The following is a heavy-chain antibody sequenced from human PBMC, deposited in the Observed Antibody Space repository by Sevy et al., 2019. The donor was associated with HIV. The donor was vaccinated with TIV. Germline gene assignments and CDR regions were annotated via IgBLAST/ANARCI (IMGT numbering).Heavy chain of an antibody. CDR2: LSHDEILK. Sequence: GGSLRLSCAASGFTFSSYALHWFRQAPDKGLEWVADLSHDEILKEYADSVKGRFTISRDSSKNTIYLEMNSLRPEDTAVYYCARDLPHLLPWELSRGSDYWGQGTLVTVSS. D-gene: IGHD3-16*01. CDR1: GFTFSSYA. V-gene: IGHV3-30*04. J-gene: IGHJ4*02. CDR3: ARDLPHLLPWELSRGSDY.